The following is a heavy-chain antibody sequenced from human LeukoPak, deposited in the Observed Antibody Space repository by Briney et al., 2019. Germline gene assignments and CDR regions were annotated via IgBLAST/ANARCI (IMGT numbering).Heavy chain of an antibody. Sequence: SETLSLTCTVSGGSISSGDYYWSWVRQPPGKGLEWIGYTYYSGTAYYNPSLKSRVTISVDMSKNQFSLKLSSVTAADTAVYYCVRADSSPDRLDYWGQGTLVTVSS. CDR2: TYYSGTA. V-gene: IGHV4-30-4*01. D-gene: IGHD6-13*01. CDR1: GGSISSGDYY. CDR3: VRADSSPDRLDY. J-gene: IGHJ4*02.